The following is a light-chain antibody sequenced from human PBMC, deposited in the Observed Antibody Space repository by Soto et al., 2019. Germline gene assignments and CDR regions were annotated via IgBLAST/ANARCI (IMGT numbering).Light chain of an antibody. V-gene: IGKV3D-20*01. Sequence: EIVLTQSPATLSLSPGERATLSCGASQSVSRNYLAWFQQKPGLAPMLLIYDASTRATGIPDRFSGSGSGTDFTLTISRLEPEDFAVYYCQQYAFSPRAFGQGTRLEIK. CDR1: QSVSRNY. CDR2: DAS. CDR3: QQYAFSPRA. J-gene: IGKJ5*01.